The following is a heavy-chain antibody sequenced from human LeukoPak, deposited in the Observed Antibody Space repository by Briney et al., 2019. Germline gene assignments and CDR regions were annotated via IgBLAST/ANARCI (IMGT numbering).Heavy chain of an antibody. CDR3: ARVTVRGVIIPLDY. CDR2: IDWDDDK. J-gene: IGHJ4*02. V-gene: IGHV2-70*11. CDR1: GFSLSTSGGF. Sequence: SGPTLVNPTQTLTLTCTFSGFSLSTSGGFVNWILQPPGKPLEWLARIDWDDDKYFIPSLVTRLTISKDTSKNQVVLTMTNMDPVDTATYYCARVTVRGVIIPLDYWGQGTLVTVSS. D-gene: IGHD3-10*02.